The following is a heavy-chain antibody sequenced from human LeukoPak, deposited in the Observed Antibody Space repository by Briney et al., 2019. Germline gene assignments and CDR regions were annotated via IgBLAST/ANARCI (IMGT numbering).Heavy chain of an antibody. V-gene: IGHV4-61*02. Sequence: PSETLSLTCTVSGGSISSGSYYWSWIRQPAGKGLEWIGRIYTSGSTNYNPSLKSRVTISVDTSKNQFSLKLSSVTAADTAVYYCARAGGRAKFGYYYYYYMDVWGKGTTVTVSS. J-gene: IGHJ6*03. D-gene: IGHD3-10*01. CDR3: ARAGGRAKFGYYYYYYMDV. CDR1: GGSISSGSYY. CDR2: IYTSGST.